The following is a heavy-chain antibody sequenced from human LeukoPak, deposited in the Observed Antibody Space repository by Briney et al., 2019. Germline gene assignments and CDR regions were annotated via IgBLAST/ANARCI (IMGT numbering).Heavy chain of an antibody. Sequence: GRSLRLSCAASGFTFSSYGMHWVRQAPGKGLEWVAVISYDGSNKYYADSVKGRFTISRDNSKNTLYLQMNSLRAEDTAVYYCAKDPAGAPEYYFDYWGQGTLDTVSS. CDR2: ISYDGSNK. V-gene: IGHV3-30*18. CDR3: AKDPAGAPEYYFDY. J-gene: IGHJ4*02. CDR1: GFTFSSYG. D-gene: IGHD1-14*01.